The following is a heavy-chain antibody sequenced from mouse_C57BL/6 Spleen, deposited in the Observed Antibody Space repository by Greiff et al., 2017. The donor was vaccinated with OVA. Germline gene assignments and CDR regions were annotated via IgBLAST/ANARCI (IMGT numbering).Heavy chain of an antibody. CDR1: GYTFTSYW. Sequence: QVQLQQPGAELVRPGSSVKLSCKASGYTFTSYWMDWEKQRPGQGLEWIGNIYPSDSETHYNQKFKDKATLTVDKSSSTAYMQLGSLTSEDSAVYYCARGELGRGLWFAYWGQGTLVTVSA. CDR2: IYPSDSET. CDR3: ARGELGRGLWFAY. V-gene: IGHV1-61*01. D-gene: IGHD4-1*01. J-gene: IGHJ3*01.